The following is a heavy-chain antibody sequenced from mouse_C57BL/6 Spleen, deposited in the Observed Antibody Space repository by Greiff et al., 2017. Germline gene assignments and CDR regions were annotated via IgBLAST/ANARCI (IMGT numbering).Heavy chain of an antibody. CDR2: ISGGGGNT. V-gene: IGHV5-9*01. CDR1: GFTFSSYT. Sequence: EVKLQESGGGLVKPGGSLKLSCAASGFTFSSYTMSWVRQTPEKRLEWVATISGGGGNTYYPDSVKGRFTISRDNAKNTLYLQMSSLRSEDTALDYCARLFFFDYWGQGTTLTVSS. CDR3: ARLFFFDY. J-gene: IGHJ2*01.